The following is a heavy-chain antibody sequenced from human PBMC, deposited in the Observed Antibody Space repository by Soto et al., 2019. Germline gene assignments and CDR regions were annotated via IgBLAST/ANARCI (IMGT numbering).Heavy chain of an antibody. CDR3: ARESGGATATLDYYYFYMDV. Sequence: ASVKVSCKASGDRFTDYYMHWVRQAPGQGLEWMGWINPNSGVTKYAQKFQGWVTMTRDTSIRAVYMQLSRLGFDDTAIYYCARESGGATATLDYYYFYMDVWGTGTTVTVSS. CDR2: INPNSGVT. V-gene: IGHV1-2*04. D-gene: IGHD5-12*01. J-gene: IGHJ6*03. CDR1: GDRFTDYY.